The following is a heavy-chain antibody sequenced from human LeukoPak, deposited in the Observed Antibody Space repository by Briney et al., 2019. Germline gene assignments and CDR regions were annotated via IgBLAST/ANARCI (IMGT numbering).Heavy chain of an antibody. D-gene: IGHD1-14*01. Sequence: PGGSLKLSCATSGSSFADYPMNWVRQAPGKGLEWISTIRTTAEGAKYASYADSVKGRVTISRDDGKNTLYLHMNSLRDDDTAFFQAETGKRDAFDYWGQGILVTVSS. CDR3: ETGKRDAFDY. V-gene: IGHV3-48*02. CDR1: GSSFADYP. J-gene: IGHJ4*02. CDR2: IRTTAEGAKYA.